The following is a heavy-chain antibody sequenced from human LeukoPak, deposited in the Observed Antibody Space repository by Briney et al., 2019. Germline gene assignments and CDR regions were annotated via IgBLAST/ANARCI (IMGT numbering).Heavy chain of an antibody. CDR3: AELGITMIGGV. Sequence: GGSLRLSCAASGFTFSSYWMSWVRQAPWKGLEFVSSISSSSSFIYYADSVKGRFTISRDNAKKSLSLQMNSLRAEDTAVYYCAELGITMIGGVWGKGTTVTISS. CDR2: ISSSSSFI. CDR1: GFTFSSYW. D-gene: IGHD3-10*02. J-gene: IGHJ6*04. V-gene: IGHV3-21*01.